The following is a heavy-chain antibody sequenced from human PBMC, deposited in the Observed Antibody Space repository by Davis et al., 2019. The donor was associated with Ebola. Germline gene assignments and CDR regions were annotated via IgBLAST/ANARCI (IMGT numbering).Heavy chain of an antibody. D-gene: IGHD3-3*01. CDR1: GGSISSGGYS. J-gene: IGHJ4*02. CDR3: ARHDQFLEWLLFNY. Sequence: MPSETLSLTCAVSGGSISSGGYSWSWIRQPPGKGLEWIGYIYHSGSTYYNPSLKSRVTISVDTSKNQFSLKLSSVTAADTAVYYCARHDQFLEWLLFNYWGQGTLVTVSS. V-gene: IGHV4-30-2*03. CDR2: IYHSGST.